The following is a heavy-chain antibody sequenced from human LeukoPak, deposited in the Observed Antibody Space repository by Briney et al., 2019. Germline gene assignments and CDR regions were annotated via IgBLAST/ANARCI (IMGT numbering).Heavy chain of an antibody. CDR1: GYTFTGYY. CDR3: ARAPGSLKELVDY. J-gene: IGHJ4*02. Sequence: GASVKVSCKASGYTFTGYYMHWVRQAPGQGLEWMGWINPNSGGTNYAQKFQGRVTMTRDTSISTAYMELSRLRSDDTAVYYCARAPGSLKELVDYWGQGTLVTVSS. CDR2: INPNSGGT. D-gene: IGHD1-26*01. V-gene: IGHV1-2*02.